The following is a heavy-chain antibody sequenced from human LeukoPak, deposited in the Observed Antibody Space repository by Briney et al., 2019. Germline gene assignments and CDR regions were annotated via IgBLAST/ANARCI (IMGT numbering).Heavy chain of an antibody. CDR3: GRSRRINASLYYYMDV. CDR1: GFTFSSYW. V-gene: IGHV3-23*01. CDR2: IRSTGDST. J-gene: IGHJ6*03. D-gene: IGHD2-15*01. Sequence: GGSLRLSCAASGFTFSSYWMSWVRRAPGKGLEWVSSIRSTGDSTFYADSVKGRFTISRDNSKNTVYLLMNSLRTEDTAVYYCGRSRRINASLYYYMDVWGKGTTVTVSS.